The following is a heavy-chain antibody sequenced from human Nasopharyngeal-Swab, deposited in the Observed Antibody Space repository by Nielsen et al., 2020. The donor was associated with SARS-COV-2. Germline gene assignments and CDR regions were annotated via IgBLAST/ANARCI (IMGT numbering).Heavy chain of an antibody. CDR1: GFTFDDYA. CDR2: IKQSGSGQ. D-gene: IGHD2-2*01. V-gene: IGHV3-7*01. CDR3: ARYCSTTSCPRGFDY. J-gene: IGHJ4*02. Sequence: GESLKISCAASGFTFDDYAMHWVRQAPGKGLEWVAHIKQSGSGQYYVDSVKGRFTISRHNAKNSLSLQMNSLRAEDTAVYYCARYCSTTSCPRGFDYWGQGTLVTVSS.